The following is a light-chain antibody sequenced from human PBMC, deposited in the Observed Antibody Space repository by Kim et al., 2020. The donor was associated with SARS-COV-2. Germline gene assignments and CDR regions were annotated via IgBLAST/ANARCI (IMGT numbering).Light chain of an antibody. Sequence: EIVLTQSPGTLSLSPGERATLSCRASQSVSNNYLAWYQQKPGQAPRLLIYGASSRATGIPDRFSDSGSGTDFTLTISRLEPEDFAVYYCQQYTSSPWTFGQGTKVDIK. CDR2: GAS. V-gene: IGKV3-20*01. J-gene: IGKJ1*01. CDR3: QQYTSSPWT. CDR1: QSVSNNY.